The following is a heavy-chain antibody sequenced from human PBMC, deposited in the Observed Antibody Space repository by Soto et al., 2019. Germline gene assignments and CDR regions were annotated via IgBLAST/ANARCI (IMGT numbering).Heavy chain of an antibody. Sequence: QLQLQESGPGLVKPSETLSLTCTVSGGSISSSNYYWGWIRQPPGKGLEWIGSIHYSGSTDYNPSLKSRVTISVHTSNNHFSLKLSSVTAADTAVYYCARLGRVLPPGIVDYWGQGTLVTVSS. CDR2: IHYSGST. D-gene: IGHD2-2*02. J-gene: IGHJ4*02. CDR1: GGSISSSNYY. V-gene: IGHV4-39*02. CDR3: ARLGRVLPPGIVDY.